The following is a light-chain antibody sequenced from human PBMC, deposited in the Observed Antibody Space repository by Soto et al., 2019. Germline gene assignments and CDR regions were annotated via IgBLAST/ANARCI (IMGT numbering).Light chain of an antibody. CDR3: QQYESVPFP. CDR2: RAS. V-gene: IGKV3-20*01. CDR1: QSVSSSF. Sequence: EIVLTQSPDTLSLSPGERATLSCRASQSVSSSFLAWYHQNPGQAPRLLIYRASSRATGIPDRFTGSGSGPDFPPTVGRLEPEDYAVYFCQQYESVPFPFGGGTKVAIK. J-gene: IGKJ4*01.